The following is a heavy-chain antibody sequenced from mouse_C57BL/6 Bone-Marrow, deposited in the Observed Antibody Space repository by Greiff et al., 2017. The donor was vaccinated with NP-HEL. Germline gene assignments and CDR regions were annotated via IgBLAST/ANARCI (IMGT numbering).Heavy chain of an antibody. D-gene: IGHD2-1*01. V-gene: IGHV1-19*01. CDR2: INPYNGGT. J-gene: IGHJ3*01. Sequence: EVKLQESGPVLVKPGASVKMSCKASGYTFTDYYMNWVKQSHGKSLEWIGVINPYNGGTSYNQKFKGKATLTVDKSSSTAYMELNSLTSEDSAVYYCARYDGNYAWFAYWGQGTLVTVSA. CDR1: GYTFTDYY. CDR3: ARYDGNYAWFAY.